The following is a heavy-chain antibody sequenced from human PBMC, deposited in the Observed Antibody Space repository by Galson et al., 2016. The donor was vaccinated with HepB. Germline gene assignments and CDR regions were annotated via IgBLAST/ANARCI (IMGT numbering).Heavy chain of an antibody. CDR3: VKDRGASNKHILDV. V-gene: IGHV3-64D*06. J-gene: IGHJ6*02. CDR1: GFTFSSYT. D-gene: IGHD4-11*01. CDR2: LRSNGDNT. Sequence: SLRLSCAASGFTFSSYTMHWVRQAPGKGLEHVSSLRSNGDNTYYADFVKGRLTISRDNSKSMLFLQMRSLTAEDTALYSCVKDRGASNKHILDVWGQGTMVTVSS.